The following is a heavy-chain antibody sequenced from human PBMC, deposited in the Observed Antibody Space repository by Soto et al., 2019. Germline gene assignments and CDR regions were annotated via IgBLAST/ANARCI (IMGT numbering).Heavy chain of an antibody. CDR1: GFTFTTSA. CDR2: IVVGSGNT. Sequence: QMQLVQSGPEVKKPGTSVKVSCKASGFTFTTSAMRWVRQARGQRLEWIGWIVVGSGNTNYAQKFQERVTITRDMSTSTAYMELSSLRSEDTAVYYCAASGGDDYYYFDYWGQGTLVTVSS. J-gene: IGHJ4*02. CDR3: AASGGDDYYYFDY. D-gene: IGHD4-17*01. V-gene: IGHV1-58*02.